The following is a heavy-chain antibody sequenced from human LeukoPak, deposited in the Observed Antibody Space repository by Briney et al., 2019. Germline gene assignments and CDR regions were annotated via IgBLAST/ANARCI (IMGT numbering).Heavy chain of an antibody. J-gene: IGHJ4*02. D-gene: IGHD3-10*01. CDR3: ARDTSVGSGMQF. CDR1: GGPLSTYT. Sequence: TETLSLTCSVSGGPLSTYTWSWVRQSPGKGLEWIGYIYHGGTTNYSPSLKSRATISAHTARNQFSLRLRSVTAADTAIYYCARDTSVGSGMQFWGQGTLVSVSS. V-gene: IGHV4-59*01. CDR2: IYHGGTT.